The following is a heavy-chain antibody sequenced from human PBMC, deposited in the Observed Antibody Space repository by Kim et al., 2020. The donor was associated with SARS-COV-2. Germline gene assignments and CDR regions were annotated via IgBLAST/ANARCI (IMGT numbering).Heavy chain of an antibody. Sequence: SETLSLTCTVSGGSISSSSYYWGWIRQPPGKGLEWIGSIYYSGSTYYNPSLKSRVTISVDTSKNQFSLKLSSVTAADTAVYYCAQAYSSSWQGRYFDYWGQGTLVTVSS. D-gene: IGHD6-13*01. V-gene: IGHV4-39*01. CDR1: GGSISSSSYY. J-gene: IGHJ4*02. CDR2: IYYSGST. CDR3: AQAYSSSWQGRYFDY.